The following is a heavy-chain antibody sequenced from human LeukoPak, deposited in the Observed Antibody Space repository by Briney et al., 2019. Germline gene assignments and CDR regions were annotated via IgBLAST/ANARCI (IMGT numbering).Heavy chain of an antibody. CDR2: IYTSGST. Sequence: SETLSLTCTVSGGSISSYYWSWIRQPPGKGLEWIGYIYTSGSTNYNPSLKSRVTISVDTSKNQFSLKLSSVTAADTAVYYCARHALSWYYFDYWGQGTLVTVSS. CDR3: ARHALSWYYFDY. CDR1: GGSISSYY. J-gene: IGHJ4*02. V-gene: IGHV4-4*09. D-gene: IGHD2-15*01.